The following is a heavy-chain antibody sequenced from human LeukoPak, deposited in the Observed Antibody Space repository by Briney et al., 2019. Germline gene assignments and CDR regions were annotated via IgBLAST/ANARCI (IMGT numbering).Heavy chain of an antibody. D-gene: IGHD3/OR15-3a*01. J-gene: IGHJ4*02. V-gene: IGHV4-59*08. CDR2: IYYTGST. CDR3: ARQTGSGLFILP. Sequence: SETLSLTCTVSGGSISSYYWSWIRQPPGKGLEWIGYIYYTGSTGYNPSLKSRVTMSVDTSKNQFSLRLTSVTAADTAVYYCARQTGSGLFILPGGQGTLVTVSS. CDR1: GGSISSYY.